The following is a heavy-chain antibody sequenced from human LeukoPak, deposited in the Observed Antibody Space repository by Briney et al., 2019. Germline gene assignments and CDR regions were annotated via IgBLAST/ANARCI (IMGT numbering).Heavy chain of an antibody. CDR1: GFTFSAYW. Sequence: LSGGSLRLSRAASGFTFSAYWMSWVRQPPGKGLEWVANIKQDGSEKYYVDSVKGRFTISRDNAKNSLYLQMNSPRAEDTAVYYCAKDLISSGWYDPPHYWGQGTLVTVSS. V-gene: IGHV3-7*01. CDR2: IKQDGSEK. D-gene: IGHD6-19*01. J-gene: IGHJ4*02. CDR3: AKDLISSGWYDPPHY.